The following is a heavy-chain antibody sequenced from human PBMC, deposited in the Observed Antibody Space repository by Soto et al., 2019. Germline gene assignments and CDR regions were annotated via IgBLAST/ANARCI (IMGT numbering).Heavy chain of an antibody. D-gene: IGHD2-2*01. CDR1: GGTFSSYA. CDR2: IIPIFGTA. V-gene: IGHV1-69*01. CDR3: ARSFNIVVVPAAMGYYGMAV. Sequence: QVQLVQSGAEVKKPGSSVKVSCKASGGTFSSYAISWVRQAPGQGLEWMGGIIPIFGTANYAQKFQGRVTITADEATSTAYMELSSLRSEDTSVYYCARSFNIVVVPAAMGYYGMAVWGQGTTVTVSS. J-gene: IGHJ6*02.